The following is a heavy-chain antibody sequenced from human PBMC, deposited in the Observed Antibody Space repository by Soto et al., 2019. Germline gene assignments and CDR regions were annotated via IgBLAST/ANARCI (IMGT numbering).Heavy chain of an antibody. Sequence: EEQLVESGGGLVKPGGSLRLSCAASGVSFNDDSMNWVRQAPGKGPEWVSSISRSSGYIFYADSVKGRFTISRDNAKNSLFLQMDRLRPEDTATYYCARNPSVVNSAGWFFDLWGRGTLVTVSS. CDR3: ARNPSVVNSAGWFFDL. V-gene: IGHV3-21*02. D-gene: IGHD2-15*01. CDR2: ISRSSGYI. J-gene: IGHJ2*01. CDR1: GVSFNDDS.